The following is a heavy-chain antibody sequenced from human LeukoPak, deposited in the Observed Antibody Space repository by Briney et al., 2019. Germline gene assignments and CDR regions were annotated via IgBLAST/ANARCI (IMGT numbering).Heavy chain of an antibody. J-gene: IGHJ3*02. CDR2: INPSGGST. D-gene: IGHD3-22*01. CDR1: GYTFTSYY. V-gene: IGHV1-46*01. CDR3: ARVRSYYYDRRDAFDI. Sequence: GASVKVSCKASGYTFTSYYMHWVRQAPGQGLEWMGIINPSGGSTSYAQKFQGRVTMTRDTSTSTVYMELSSLRSEDTAVYYCARVRSYYYDRRDAFDIWGQGTMVTVSS.